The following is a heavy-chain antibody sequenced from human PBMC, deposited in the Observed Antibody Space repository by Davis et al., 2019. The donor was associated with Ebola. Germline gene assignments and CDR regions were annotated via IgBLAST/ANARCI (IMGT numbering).Heavy chain of an antibody. CDR3: AREFIWAAAADY. CDR2: ISSSSSYI. J-gene: IGHJ4*02. V-gene: IGHV3-21*01. CDR1: GFTFSSYS. D-gene: IGHD2-2*01. Sequence: PGGSLRLSCAASGFTFSSYSMNWVRQAPGKGLEWVSSISSSSSYIYYADSVKGRFTISRDNAKNSLYLQMNSLRAEDTAVYYCAREFIWAAAADYWGQGTLVTVSS.